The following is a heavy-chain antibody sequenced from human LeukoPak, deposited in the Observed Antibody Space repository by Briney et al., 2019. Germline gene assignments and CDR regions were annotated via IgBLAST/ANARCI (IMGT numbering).Heavy chain of an antibody. CDR3: AKCNYYDSSGYYVRIDYFDY. CDR1: GFTFSSYA. J-gene: IGHJ4*02. D-gene: IGHD3-22*01. CDR2: ISGSGGST. V-gene: IGHV3-23*01. Sequence: GGSLRLSCAVSGFTFSSYAMSWVRQAPGKGLEWVSAISGSGGSTYYADSVKGRFTISRDNSKNTLYLQMNSLRAEDTAVYYCAKCNYYDSSGYYVRIDYFDYWGQGTLVTVSS.